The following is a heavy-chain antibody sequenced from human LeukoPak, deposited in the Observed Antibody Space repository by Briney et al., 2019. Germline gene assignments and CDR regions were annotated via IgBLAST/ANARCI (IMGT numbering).Heavy chain of an antibody. CDR1: GFTFSSYA. CDR2: ISGSGGST. V-gene: IGHV3-23*01. Sequence: PGGSLRLSCAASGFTFSSYAMSWVRQAPGKGLEWVSAISGSGGSTYCADSVKGRFTISRDNSKNTLYLQMNSLRAEDTAVYYCAKDLELDTAMVRDGDAFDIWGQGTMVTVSS. J-gene: IGHJ3*02. D-gene: IGHD5-18*01. CDR3: AKDLELDTAMVRDGDAFDI.